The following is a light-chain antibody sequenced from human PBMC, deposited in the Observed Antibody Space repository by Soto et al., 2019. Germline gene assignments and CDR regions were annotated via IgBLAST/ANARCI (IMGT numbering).Light chain of an antibody. Sequence: EIVLTQSPGTLSLSPGERATLSCRASQSVSSSYLAWYQQKPGQAPRLLIYGASSRATGIPDRFSGSGSGTDFTLTISRLEPEDFAVYYCPQYGRSPWTSGQGTKVAIK. CDR1: QSVSSSY. V-gene: IGKV3-20*01. CDR2: GAS. CDR3: PQYGRSPWT. J-gene: IGKJ1*01.